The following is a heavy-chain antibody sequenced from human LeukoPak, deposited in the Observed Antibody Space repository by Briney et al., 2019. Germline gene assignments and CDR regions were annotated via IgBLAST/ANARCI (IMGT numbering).Heavy chain of an antibody. CDR1: GGSITTYN. J-gene: IGHJ4*02. D-gene: IGHD6-19*01. Sequence: SETLSLTCSVSGGSITTYNWSWIRQPAGKGLEWIGRIYTSGNTNYNPSLKSRVTVSVDTSKNQFSLKLSSVTAADTAVYFCVRGGRYPFDYWGQGTLVTVSS. CDR2: IYTSGNT. V-gene: IGHV4-4*07. CDR3: VRGGRYPFDY.